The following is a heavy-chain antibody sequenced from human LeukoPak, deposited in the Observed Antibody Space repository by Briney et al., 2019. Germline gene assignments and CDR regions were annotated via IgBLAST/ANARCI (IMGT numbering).Heavy chain of an antibody. CDR1: GGSISSYY. D-gene: IGHD4-17*01. CDR3: AREAWVSGDSKYRYYGIDV. V-gene: IGHV4-59*01. CDR2: IYYSGST. J-gene: IGHJ6*02. Sequence: SETLSLTCTVSGGSISSYYWSWIRQPPGKGLEWIGDIYYSGSTNYNPSLKSRVTISVDTSKNQFSLKLSSVTAADTALYYCAREAWVSGDSKYRYYGIDVWGQGTTVTVSS.